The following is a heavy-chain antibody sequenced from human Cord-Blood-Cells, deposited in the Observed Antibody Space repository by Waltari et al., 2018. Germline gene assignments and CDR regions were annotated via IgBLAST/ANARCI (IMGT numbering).Heavy chain of an antibody. CDR1: GSTFPGHH. CDR2: ISPNSGGT. CDR3: ARVRNRYSSSWYDY. J-gene: IGHJ4*02. Sequence: QVQLVQSGAEVKNPGAPVKVPCEASGSTFPGHHMPLVRIAPGQGPVWMGWISPNSGGTNYAQKFQGRVTMTRDTSISTAYMELSRLRSDDTAVYYCARVRNRYSSSWYDYWGQGTLVTVSS. D-gene: IGHD6-13*01. V-gene: IGHV1-2*02.